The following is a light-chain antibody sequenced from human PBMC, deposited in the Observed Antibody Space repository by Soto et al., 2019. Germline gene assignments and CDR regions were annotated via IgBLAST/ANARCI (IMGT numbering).Light chain of an antibody. J-gene: IGLJ1*01. CDR2: EGS. V-gene: IGLV2-23*03. CDR3: CSYAGSSTFALYV. Sequence: QSALTQPASVSGSPGQSITISCTGTSSDVGSYNLVSWYQQHPGKAPKLMIYEGSKRPSGVSNRFSGSKSGNTASLTISGLQAEDEAVYYCCSYAGSSTFALYVFGTGTKVTVL. CDR1: SSDVGSYNL.